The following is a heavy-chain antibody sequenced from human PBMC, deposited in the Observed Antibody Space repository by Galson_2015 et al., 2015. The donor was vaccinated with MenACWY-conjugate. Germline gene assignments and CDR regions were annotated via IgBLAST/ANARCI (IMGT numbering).Heavy chain of an antibody. Sequence: NPSLKSRVTMSVDTSKNQFSLKLNSVTAADTAVYYCAVLPAAFPHHFDYWGQGTLVTVSS. V-gene: IGHV4-4*07. D-gene: IGHD2-15*01. CDR3: AVLPAAFPHHFDY. J-gene: IGHJ4*02.